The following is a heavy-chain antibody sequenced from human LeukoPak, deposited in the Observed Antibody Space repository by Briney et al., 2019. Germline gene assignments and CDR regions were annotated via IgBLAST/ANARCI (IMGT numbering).Heavy chain of an antibody. CDR3: ARGQSGYSSSSRTNWFDP. CDR2: TYHRSKWYN. CDR1: GDSVASNSAA. J-gene: IGHJ5*02. V-gene: IGHV6-1*01. Sequence: SQTLSLTCAISGDSVASNSAAWNWIRQSPSRGLEWLGRTYHRSKWYNDYAVSVKSRIIINADTSKNQFYLQLNSVTPEDTAVYYCARGQSGYSSSSRTNWFDPWGQGTLVAVSS. D-gene: IGHD6-13*01.